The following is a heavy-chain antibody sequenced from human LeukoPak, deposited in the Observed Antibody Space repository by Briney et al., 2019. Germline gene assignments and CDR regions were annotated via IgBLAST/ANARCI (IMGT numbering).Heavy chain of an antibody. CDR1: GYTFSNYG. D-gene: IGHD3-10*01. Sequence: ASVKVSCKASGYTFSNYGISWVRQAPGQGLEWMGWISSYNDNTNYAQKLQGRVTMTRNTSISTAYMELSSLRSEDTAVYYCARLLRITMVRGVPVGAFDIWGQGTMVTVSS. J-gene: IGHJ3*02. CDR2: ISSYNDNT. CDR3: ARLLRITMVRGVPVGAFDI. V-gene: IGHV1-18*01.